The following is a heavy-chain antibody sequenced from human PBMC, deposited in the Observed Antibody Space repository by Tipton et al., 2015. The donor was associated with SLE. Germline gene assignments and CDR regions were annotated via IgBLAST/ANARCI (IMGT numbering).Heavy chain of an antibody. D-gene: IGHD3-10*01. J-gene: IGHJ5*02. CDR3: ARVTELLWFGEARGWFDP. Sequence: TLSLTCAVSGGSISSRNWWSWIRQPPGKGLEWIGYIYDSGSGSTYYNPSLKSRVTISVDTSKNQFSLKLSSVTAADTAVYYCARVTELLWFGEARGWFDPWGQGTLVTVSS. CDR2: IYDSGSGST. CDR1: GGSISSRNW. V-gene: IGHV4-4*02.